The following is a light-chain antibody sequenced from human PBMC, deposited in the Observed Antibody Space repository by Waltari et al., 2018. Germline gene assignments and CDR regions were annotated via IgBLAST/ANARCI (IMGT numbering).Light chain of an antibody. CDR1: QSVTNTS. V-gene: IGKV3-20*01. CDR2: GTS. CDR3: QQYDGEVVT. J-gene: IGKJ4*01. Sequence: EIVLTQSPGTLSLSPGERATLSCRASQSVTNTSLTWYQQKLGQAPRLLIYGTSRRATGIPDRFSGSGSGTDFTLTISRLEPEDFAVYYCQQYDGEVVTFGGGTKVEI.